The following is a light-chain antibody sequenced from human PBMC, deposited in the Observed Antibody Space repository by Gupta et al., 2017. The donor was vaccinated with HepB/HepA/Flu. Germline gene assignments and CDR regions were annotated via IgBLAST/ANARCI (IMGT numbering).Light chain of an antibody. V-gene: IGKV1D-12*01. Sequence: DLQMPQSPSPLSASVGDRVTITCRASQGISSWLAWYQQKPGKAPRRLIYAASRWESGVPSRFSGSGSGTDFTLTISSLQPEDFATYYCQQDNSFPQAFGQGTRLEIK. CDR1: QGISSW. J-gene: IGKJ5*01. CDR2: AAS. CDR3: QQDNSFPQA.